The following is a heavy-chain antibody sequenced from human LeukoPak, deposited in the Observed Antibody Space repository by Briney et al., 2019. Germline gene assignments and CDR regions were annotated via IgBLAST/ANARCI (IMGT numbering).Heavy chain of an antibody. Sequence: GASVTVSCKASGYTFTRFGISWVRQAPGQGLEWMGWISAYNGNTDYAQKFQGRVTMTTDTSTSTAYMELRSLRSDDTAVYYCARGFPMGPITGSYNYMDVWGKGTTVTVSS. D-gene: IGHD1-26*01. J-gene: IGHJ6*03. CDR1: GYTFTRFG. CDR3: ARGFPMGPITGSYNYMDV. CDR2: ISAYNGNT. V-gene: IGHV1-18*01.